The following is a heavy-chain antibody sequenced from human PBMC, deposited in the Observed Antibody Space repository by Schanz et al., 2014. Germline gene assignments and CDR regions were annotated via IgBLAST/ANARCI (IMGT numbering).Heavy chain of an antibody. CDR2: ISAYTNNT. V-gene: IGHV1-18*01. D-gene: IGHD2-2*01. Sequence: VQSVHSGTEVQKLGASVKVSCKASGYTFTSYGLNWVRQAPGQGLEWMGWISAYTNNTNYAQKVQGRVTMTTDTSTGTAYMELRSLRSDDTAVYYCARDRRRYCSTASCLHDNWFDPWGQGTLVIVSS. J-gene: IGHJ5*02. CDR3: ARDRRRYCSTASCLHDNWFDP. CDR1: GYTFTSYG.